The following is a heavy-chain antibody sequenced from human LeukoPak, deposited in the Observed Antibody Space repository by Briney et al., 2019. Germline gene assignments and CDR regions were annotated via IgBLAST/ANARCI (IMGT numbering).Heavy chain of an antibody. Sequence: SETLSLTCAVYGGTFSGYYWSWIRQPPGKGLEWIGEINHSGSTNYNPSLKSRVTISVDTSKNQFSLKLSSVTAADTAVYYCASRKFLRPKLYWFDPWGQGTLVTVSS. CDR2: INHSGST. J-gene: IGHJ5*02. D-gene: IGHD5/OR15-5a*01. CDR1: GGTFSGYY. CDR3: ASRKFLRPKLYWFDP. V-gene: IGHV4-34*01.